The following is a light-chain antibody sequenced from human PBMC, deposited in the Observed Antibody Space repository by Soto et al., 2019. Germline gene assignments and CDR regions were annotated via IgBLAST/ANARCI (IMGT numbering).Light chain of an antibody. V-gene: IGKV3-20*01. Sequence: EIVLTQSPGTLSLSPGERATLSCRASQSVSSSYLAWYQQKPGQAPRLLIYGASSRATGIPDRFSGSGSGTDFTLTINRLEPEDFAVYYCQHYGSSPLTFGGGTKVEIK. CDR1: QSVSSSY. J-gene: IGKJ4*01. CDR2: GAS. CDR3: QHYGSSPLT.